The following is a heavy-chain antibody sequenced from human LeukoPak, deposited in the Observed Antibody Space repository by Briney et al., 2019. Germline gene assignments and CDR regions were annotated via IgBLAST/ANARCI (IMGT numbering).Heavy chain of an antibody. Sequence: PGGSLRLSCAASGFTFTVSAIQSGCQAFGKGLGRICRIRKKLNSYATAYAASVKGRFTISRDDSENVAYLQMNSLKTEDTAVYDCTRATDGYTHFDYGGQGALVTVSS. V-gene: IGHV3-73*01. CDR1: GFTFTVSA. CDR3: TRATDGYTHFDY. J-gene: IGHJ4*02. D-gene: IGHD5-24*01. CDR2: IRKKLNSYAT.